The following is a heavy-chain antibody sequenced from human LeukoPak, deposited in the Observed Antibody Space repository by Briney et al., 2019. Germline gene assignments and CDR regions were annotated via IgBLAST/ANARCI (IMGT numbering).Heavy chain of an antibody. CDR3: ARHGEYSSGWLAY. Sequence: SQTLSLTCTVSGGSISSGDYYWSWIRQPPGKGLEWIGYIYYSGSTYYNPSLKSRVTISVDTSKNQFSLKLSSVTAADTAVYYCARHGEYSSGWLAYWGQGTLVTVSS. J-gene: IGHJ4*02. CDR2: IYYSGST. D-gene: IGHD6-19*01. CDR1: GGSISSGDYY. V-gene: IGHV4-30-4*08.